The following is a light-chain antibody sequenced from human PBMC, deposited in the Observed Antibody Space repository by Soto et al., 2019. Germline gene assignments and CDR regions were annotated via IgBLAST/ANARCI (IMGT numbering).Light chain of an antibody. CDR2: DVS. CDR1: SSDVGDYDY. CDR3: SSYTSSSTQV. J-gene: IGLJ2*01. Sequence: QSALTQPASVSGSPGQSITISCTGTSSDVGDYDYVSWYQQHPGKAPKLMIFDVSNRPSGSSNLFSGSKSGNTASLTISGLQAEDEADYYCSSYTSSSTQVFGGGTKLTVL. V-gene: IGLV2-14*03.